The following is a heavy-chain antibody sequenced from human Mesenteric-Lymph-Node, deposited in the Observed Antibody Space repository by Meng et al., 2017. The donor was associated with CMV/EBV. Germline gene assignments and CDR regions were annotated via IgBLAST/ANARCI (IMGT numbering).Heavy chain of an antibody. CDR3: ATSPDFWSAYRH. Sequence: SCKASGGTFSSYAISWVRQAPGQGLEWVAAISFDGSNKYYADSVKGRFTISRDNSKNTVSLQMNSLRGEDTAVYYCATSPDFWSAYRHWGQGTLVTVSS. V-gene: IGHV3-30*16. CDR1: GGTFSSYA. CDR2: ISFDGSNK. D-gene: IGHD3-3*01. J-gene: IGHJ4*02.